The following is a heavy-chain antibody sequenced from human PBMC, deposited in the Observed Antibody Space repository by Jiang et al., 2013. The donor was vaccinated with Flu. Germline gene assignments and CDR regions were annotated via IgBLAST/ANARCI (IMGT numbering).Heavy chain of an antibody. Sequence: GSGLVKPSQTLSLTCTVSGVSISSGDYYWNWIRQSPGKGLEWIGYIYYSGNTYYNPSLKSRVTVSLDTSKNQFSLKLSSVTAADTAVYYCAGGFLEWLLFEYWGQGTLVTVSS. CDR3: AGGFLEWLLFEY. J-gene: IGHJ4*02. CDR2: IYYSGNT. D-gene: IGHD3-3*01. V-gene: IGHV4-30-4*01. CDR1: GVSISSGDYY.